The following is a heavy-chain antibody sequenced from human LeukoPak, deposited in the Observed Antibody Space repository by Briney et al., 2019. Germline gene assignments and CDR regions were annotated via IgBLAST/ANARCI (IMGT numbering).Heavy chain of an antibody. V-gene: IGHV3-38-3*01. Sequence: GGSLRLSCAASGFTVSSNEMSWVRQAPGKGLEWVSSISGGSTYYADSRKGRFTISRDNSKNTLYLQMNSLRAEDTAVYYCAKDSTGDHWYFDLWGRGTLVTVSS. D-gene: IGHD7-27*01. CDR3: AKDSTGDHWYFDL. CDR2: ISGGST. CDR1: GFTVSSNE. J-gene: IGHJ2*01.